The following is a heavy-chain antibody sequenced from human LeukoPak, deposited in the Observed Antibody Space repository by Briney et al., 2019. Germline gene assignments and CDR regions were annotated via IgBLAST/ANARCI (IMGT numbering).Heavy chain of an antibody. J-gene: IGHJ4*02. CDR1: GGSINSYY. V-gene: IGHV4-59*12. CDR3: GSGYSYGYDY. Sequence: SEILSLTCTVSGGSINSYYWSWIRQPPGKGLEWIGYIYYSGSTNYNPSLKSRVTISVDTSKNQFSLKLSSVTAADTAVYYCGSGYSYGYDYWGQGTLVTVSS. CDR2: IYYSGST. D-gene: IGHD5-18*01.